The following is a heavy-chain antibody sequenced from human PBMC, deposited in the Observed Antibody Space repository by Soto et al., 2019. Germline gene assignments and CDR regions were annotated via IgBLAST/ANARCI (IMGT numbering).Heavy chain of an antibody. CDR1: GYSFTSYW. Sequence: GESLKISCKGSGYSFTSYWIGWVRQMPGKGLEWMGIIYPGDSDTRYSPSFQGQVTISADKSISTAYLQWSSLKASDTAMYYCARRGSLGPRYCSGGSCTYGMDVWGQGTTVTV. CDR3: ARRGSLGPRYCSGGSCTYGMDV. J-gene: IGHJ6*02. V-gene: IGHV5-51*01. D-gene: IGHD2-15*01. CDR2: IYPGDSDT.